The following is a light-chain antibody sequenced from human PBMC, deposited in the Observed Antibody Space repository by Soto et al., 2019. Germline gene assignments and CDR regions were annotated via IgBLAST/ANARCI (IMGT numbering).Light chain of an antibody. CDR2: EVS. J-gene: IGLJ2*01. Sequence: QSALTQPASVSGSPGQSITISCTGTSSDVGGYNYVSWYQQHPVKAPKLMIYEVSNRPSGVSNRFSGSKSGNTASLTISGLQAEDEADYYCSSYTSSNIVVFGGGTQLTVL. CDR3: SSYTSSNIVV. V-gene: IGLV2-14*01. CDR1: SSDVGGYNY.